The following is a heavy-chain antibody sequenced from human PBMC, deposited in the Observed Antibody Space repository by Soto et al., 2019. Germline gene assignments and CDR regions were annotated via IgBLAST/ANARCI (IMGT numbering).Heavy chain of an antibody. J-gene: IGHJ4*02. CDR1: GFTFSDHF. V-gene: IGHV3-11*01. CDR2: IFDNGKTV. Sequence: QVQLVESGGTLVKPGGSLRLSCAASGFTFSDHFMGWIRQAPGKGLEWVSYIFDNGKTVPHADSVRGRFTISRDNGRNPLYLQMRCLRVDDTATYYWATALTRGGYYRGFDNWGPGTLVIVSS. CDR3: ATALTRGGYYRGFDN. D-gene: IGHD3-10*01.